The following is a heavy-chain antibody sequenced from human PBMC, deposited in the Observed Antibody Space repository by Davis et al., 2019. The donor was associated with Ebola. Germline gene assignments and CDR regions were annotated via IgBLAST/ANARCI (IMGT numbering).Heavy chain of an antibody. Sequence: AASVKVSCKASGYTFTNYYMHWVRQAPGQGLEWMGRINPNSGGTNYAQKFQGRVTMTRDTSISTAYMELSRLRSDDTAVYYCARGGYCSGGSCYYFDYGGQGTLVTVSS. CDR3: ARGGYCSGGSCYYFDY. CDR2: INPNSGGT. V-gene: IGHV1-2*06. J-gene: IGHJ4*02. D-gene: IGHD2-15*01. CDR1: GYTFTNYY.